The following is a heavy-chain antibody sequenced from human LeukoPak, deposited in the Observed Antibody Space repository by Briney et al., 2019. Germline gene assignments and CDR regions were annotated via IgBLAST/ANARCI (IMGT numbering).Heavy chain of an antibody. D-gene: IGHD6-19*01. CDR2: IWYDGSNK. Sequence: EGSLRLSCAASGFTFSSYGMHWVRQAPGKGLEWVAVIWYDGSNKYYADPVKGRFTISRDNSKNTLYLQMNSLRAEDTAVYYCARVGSGWAFDYWGQGTLVTVSS. CDR3: ARVGSGWAFDY. CDR1: GFTFSSYG. V-gene: IGHV3-33*01. J-gene: IGHJ4*02.